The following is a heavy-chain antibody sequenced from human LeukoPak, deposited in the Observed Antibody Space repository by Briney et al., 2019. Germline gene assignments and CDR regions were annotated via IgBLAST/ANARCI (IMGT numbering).Heavy chain of an antibody. CDR2: IYSTAIT. CDR3: ARAPHGLWFGGGAFDY. D-gene: IGHD3-10*01. Sequence: GGSLRLSCAASGFNVSVNYMSWVRQAPGKGLEWLSVIYSTAITAYADSVKGRLTISRDNSKNTLALQMNSLRVEDTAVYYCARAPHGLWFGGGAFDYWGQGTLVTVSS. J-gene: IGHJ4*02. CDR1: GFNVSVNY. V-gene: IGHV3-53*01.